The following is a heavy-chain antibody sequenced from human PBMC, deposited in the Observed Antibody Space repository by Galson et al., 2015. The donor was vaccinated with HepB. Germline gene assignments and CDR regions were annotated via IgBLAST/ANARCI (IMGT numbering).Heavy chain of an antibody. Sequence: CAISGDSVSSNSAAWNWIRQSPSRGLEWLGRTYYRSKWYNDYAVSVKSRMTVNPDTSKNQFSLQLSSVTPEDTAVYYCAGAGAGYSSSWPFDYWGQGTLVTVSS. CDR3: AGAGAGYSSSWPFDY. CDR1: GDSVSSNSAA. D-gene: IGHD6-13*01. CDR2: TYYRSKWYN. J-gene: IGHJ4*02. V-gene: IGHV6-1*01.